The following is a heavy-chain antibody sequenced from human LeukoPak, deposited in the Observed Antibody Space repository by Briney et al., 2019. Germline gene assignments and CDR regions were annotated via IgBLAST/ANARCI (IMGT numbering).Heavy chain of an antibody. V-gene: IGHV5-51*01. Sequence: GESLKISCKGSGYSFTSYWIGWGRQMPGKGLEWMRIIYPGDSDTRYSPSFQGQVTISPDKAISTAYLQWSSLKASDTAMYYCARTSAAAEGAFDIWGQGTMVTISS. D-gene: IGHD6-13*01. CDR2: IYPGDSDT. CDR3: ARTSAAAEGAFDI. CDR1: GYSFTSYW. J-gene: IGHJ3*02.